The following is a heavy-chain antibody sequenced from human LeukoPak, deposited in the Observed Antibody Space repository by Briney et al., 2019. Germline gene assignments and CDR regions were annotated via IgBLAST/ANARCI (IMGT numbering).Heavy chain of an antibody. CDR1: GFTFSSYW. V-gene: IGHV3-74*01. CDR2: IKSDGST. CDR3: ARAPSEIGGYYPEYFRH. D-gene: IGHD3-22*01. Sequence: GGSLRLSCVASGFTFSSYWMHWVRQAPGKGLEWVSLIKSDGSTNFADSVKGRFTISRDNAKHTVSLQMNSLRAEDTGVYFCARAPSEIGGYYPEYFRHWGQGTLVTVSS. J-gene: IGHJ1*01.